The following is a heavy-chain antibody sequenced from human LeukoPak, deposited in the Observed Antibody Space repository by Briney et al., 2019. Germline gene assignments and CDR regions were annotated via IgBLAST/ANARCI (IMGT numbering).Heavy chain of an antibody. CDR1: GGSISSGGYY. D-gene: IGHD1-26*01. Sequence: SGTLSLTCTVSGGSISSGGYYWSWIRQHPGKGLEWIGYIYYSGSTYYNPSLKSRVTISVDTSKNQFSLKLSSVTAADTAVYYCARVGGTNYYYYGMDVWGQGTTVTVSS. J-gene: IGHJ6*02. CDR2: IYYSGST. V-gene: IGHV4-31*03. CDR3: ARVGGTNYYYYGMDV.